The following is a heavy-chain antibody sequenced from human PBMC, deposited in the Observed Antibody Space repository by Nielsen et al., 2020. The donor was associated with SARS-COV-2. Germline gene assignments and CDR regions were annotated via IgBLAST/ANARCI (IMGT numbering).Heavy chain of an antibody. CDR2: ISGSGGST. CDR1: GFTFSSYA. D-gene: IGHD6-13*01. V-gene: IGHV3-23*01. CDR3: ARDWGWAAAGPLDY. J-gene: IGHJ4*02. Sequence: GGSLRLSCAASGFTFSSYAMSWVRQAPGKGLEWVSAISGSGGSTYYADSVKGRFTISRDNSKNTLYLQMNSLRAEDTAVYYCARDWGWAAAGPLDYWGQGTLVTVSS.